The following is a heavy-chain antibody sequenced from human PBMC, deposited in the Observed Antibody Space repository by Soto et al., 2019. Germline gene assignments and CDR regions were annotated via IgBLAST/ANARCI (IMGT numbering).Heavy chain of an antibody. D-gene: IGHD6-6*01. V-gene: IGHV4-4*07. CDR1: GASISGFY. J-gene: IGHJ4*02. Sequence: SETLSLTCTVSGASISGFYWSWIRKSAGKGLEWIGRIYATGTTDYNPSLKSRVMMSVDTSKKQFSLKLRSVTAADTAVYYCARGRAARYYFDYWGQGTLVTVSS. CDR2: IYATGTT. CDR3: ARGRAARYYFDY.